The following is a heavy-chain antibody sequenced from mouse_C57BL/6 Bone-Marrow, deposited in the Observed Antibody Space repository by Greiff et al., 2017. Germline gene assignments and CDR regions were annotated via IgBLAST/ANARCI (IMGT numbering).Heavy chain of an antibody. J-gene: IGHJ3*01. V-gene: IGHV1-7*01. D-gene: IGHD3-3*01. CDR3: ASEGLPPCAY. Sequence: QVQLQQSGAELAKPGASVMLSCKASGYTFTSYWMHGVKQRPGQGLEWIGYIYPSSGYTKYNQKFKDKATLTADKSSSPAYMKLSCRTYGYSAVYYCASEGLPPCAYWGQGNLVTVFA. CDR2: IYPSSGYT. CDR1: GYTFTSYW.